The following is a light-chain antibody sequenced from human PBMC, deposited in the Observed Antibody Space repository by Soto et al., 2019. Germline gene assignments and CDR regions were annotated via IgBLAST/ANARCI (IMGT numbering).Light chain of an antibody. Sequence: QSVLTQPASVSGSPGQSITISCTGTSSDVGGYNYVSWYQQHPGKAPKLMIYEVSNRPSGVSTLFSGSKSGNTASLTISGLQAEDEADYYCSSYTSRSTDYVFGTGTKLTVL. J-gene: IGLJ1*01. CDR3: SSYTSRSTDYV. V-gene: IGLV2-14*01. CDR2: EVS. CDR1: SSDVGGYNY.